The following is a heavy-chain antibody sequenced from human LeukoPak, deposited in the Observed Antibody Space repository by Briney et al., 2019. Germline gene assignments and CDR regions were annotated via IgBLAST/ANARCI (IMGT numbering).Heavy chain of an antibody. V-gene: IGHV3-15*01. CDR3: TTDLPFSLHGYYYDSLKLAFDI. J-gene: IGHJ3*02. Sequence: PGGSLRLSCAASGFTFSNAWMSWVRQAPGKGLEWVGRIKSKTDGWTTDYAAPVKGRFTISRDDSKNTLYLQMNSLKTEDTAVYYCTTDLPFSLHGYYYDSLKLAFDIWGQGTMVTVSS. CDR1: GFTFSNAW. D-gene: IGHD3-22*01. CDR2: IKSKTDGWTT.